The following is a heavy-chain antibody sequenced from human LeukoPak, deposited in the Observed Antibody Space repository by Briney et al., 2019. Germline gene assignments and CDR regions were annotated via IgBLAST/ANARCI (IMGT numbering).Heavy chain of an antibody. V-gene: IGHV3-11*06. J-gene: IGHJ4*02. CDR2: INRGSNHI. CDR1: GFTFSDYY. D-gene: IGHD6-19*01. Sequence: GGSLRLSCAASGFTFSDYYMSWVRQAPGKGLEWVSSINRGSNHIYYADAVKGRFTISRDNAKNSLYLQMNSLRAEDTAIYYCARDSSGWSRDYWGQGTLVTVSS. CDR3: ARDSSGWSRDY.